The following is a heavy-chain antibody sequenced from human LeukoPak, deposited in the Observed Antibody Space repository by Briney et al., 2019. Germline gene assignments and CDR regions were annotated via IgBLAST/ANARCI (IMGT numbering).Heavy chain of an antibody. Sequence: GGSLRLSCAASGFTFTTYWMGWVRQAPGKGLEWVTNINQDGSEKYYVDSVKGRFTISRDNAKNSLYLQMNSLRAEDAAVYYCARPLKYYYGSETYFWFDPWGQGTLVTVSS. V-gene: IGHV3-7*01. CDR3: ARPLKYYYGSETYFWFDP. CDR2: INQDGSEK. D-gene: IGHD3-10*01. CDR1: GFTFTTYW. J-gene: IGHJ5*02.